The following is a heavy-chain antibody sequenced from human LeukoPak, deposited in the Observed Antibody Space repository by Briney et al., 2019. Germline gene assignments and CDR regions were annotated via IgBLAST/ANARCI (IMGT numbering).Heavy chain of an antibody. J-gene: IGHJ1*01. CDR3: ASHSSGWYEEYFQH. CDR2: TSGSGGST. D-gene: IGHD6-19*01. CDR1: GFTFSSYS. Sequence: GGSLRLSCAASGFTFSSYSMSWVRQAPGKGLEWVSATSGSGGSTYYADSVKGRFTISRDNSKNTLYLQMNSLRAEDTAVYYCASHSSGWYEEYFQHWGQGTLVTVSS. V-gene: IGHV3-23*01.